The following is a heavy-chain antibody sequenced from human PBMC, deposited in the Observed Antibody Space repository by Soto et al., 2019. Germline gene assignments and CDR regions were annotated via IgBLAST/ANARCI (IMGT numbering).Heavy chain of an antibody. CDR3: AKGSGTYYYYYYMDV. CDR2: ISYDGTNK. D-gene: IGHD1-1*01. Sequence: GGSLRPSCTASGFTFSSYGMHWVRQAPGKGLEWVALISYDGTNKYYADSVKGRFTISRDNSKNTLYLQMNSLRAEDTAVYYCAKGSGTYYYYYYMDVWGKGTTVTVSS. J-gene: IGHJ6*03. V-gene: IGHV3-30*18. CDR1: GFTFSSYG.